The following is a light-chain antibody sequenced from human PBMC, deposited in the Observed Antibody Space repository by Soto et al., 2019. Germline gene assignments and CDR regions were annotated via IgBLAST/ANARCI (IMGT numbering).Light chain of an antibody. V-gene: IGLV2-14*03. J-gene: IGLJ1*01. Sequence: QSALTQPASVSGSPGQSITISCTGTSGDVGGYNYVSWYQQHPGKVPELMIYEVSNLPSGVSNRFSGSKSGNTATLTISGLQAEDEADYYCSSYTSTTTRVFGTGTKVTVL. CDR3: SSYTSTTTRV. CDR2: EVS. CDR1: SGDVGGYNY.